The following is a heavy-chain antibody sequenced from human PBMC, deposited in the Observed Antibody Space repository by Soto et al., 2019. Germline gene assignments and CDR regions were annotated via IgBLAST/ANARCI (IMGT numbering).Heavy chain of an antibody. CDR3: ARGKNWDDD. CDR2: IHYSGST. Sequence: PSETLSLTCTVSGGSISPYYWSWIRQPPGKGLEWIGCIHYSGSTNYNPSLKSRVTISVDTSKNQFSLKLTSVTAADTAVYYCARGKNWDDDWGQGTLVTVSS. CDR1: GGSISPYY. J-gene: IGHJ4*02. V-gene: IGHV4-59*01. D-gene: IGHD7-27*01.